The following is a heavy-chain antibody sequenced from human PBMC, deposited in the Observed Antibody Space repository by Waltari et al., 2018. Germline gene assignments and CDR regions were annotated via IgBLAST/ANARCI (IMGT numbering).Heavy chain of an antibody. Sequence: EVQLVESGGGLIQPGGSLRLSCAASGFTVSSNYMSWVRQGPGKGLEWVSVIYSCGRTYSADSVKGRFTISRDNSKNTLYLQMNSLRAEDTAVYYCARVRVAGFFDYWGQGTLVTVSS. CDR2: IYSCGRT. J-gene: IGHJ4*02. V-gene: IGHV3-53*01. D-gene: IGHD6-19*01. CDR1: GFTVSSNY. CDR3: ARVRVAGFFDY.